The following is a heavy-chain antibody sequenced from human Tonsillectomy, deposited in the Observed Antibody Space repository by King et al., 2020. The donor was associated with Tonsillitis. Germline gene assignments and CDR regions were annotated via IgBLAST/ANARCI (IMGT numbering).Heavy chain of an antibody. CDR1: GGSISSGDYY. D-gene: IGHD6-13*01. CDR3: ARERIAAAGGRGTHDAFDI. CDR2: IYYSGST. V-gene: IGHV4-30-4*01. J-gene: IGHJ3*02. Sequence: QLQESGPGLVKPSQTLSLTCTVSGGSISSGDYYWSWIRQPPGKGLEWIGYIYYSGSTYYNPSLKSRVTISVDTSKNQFSLKLSSVTAADTAVYYCARERIAAAGGRGTHDAFDIWGQGTMVTVSS.